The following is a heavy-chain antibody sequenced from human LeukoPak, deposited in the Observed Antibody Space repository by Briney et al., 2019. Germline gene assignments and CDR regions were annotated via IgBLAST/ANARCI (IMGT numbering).Heavy chain of an antibody. CDR3: ARGSSGPKKGVDY. V-gene: IGHV3-30-3*01. CDR1: GFTFSSYA. CDR2: ISYDGSNK. D-gene: IGHD3-22*01. J-gene: IGHJ4*02. Sequence: GRSLRLSCAASGFTFSSYAMHWVRQAPGKGLEWVAVISYDGSNKYYADSVKGRFTISRDNSKNTLYLQMNSLRAEDTAVYYCARGSSGPKKGVDYWGQGTPVTVSS.